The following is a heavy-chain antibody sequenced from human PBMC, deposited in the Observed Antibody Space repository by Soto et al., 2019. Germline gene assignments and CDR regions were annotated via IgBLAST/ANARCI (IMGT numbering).Heavy chain of an antibody. J-gene: IGHJ5*02. CDR2: IYYSGST. CDR1: GGSVSSGSYY. Sequence: NPSETLSLTCTVSGGSVSSGSYYWSWIRQPPGKGLEWIGYIYYSGSTNYNPSLKSRVTISVDTSKNQFSLKLSSVTAADTAVYYCARELFWSGIKRFMSNWFDPWGQGTLVTVSS. D-gene: IGHD3-3*01. V-gene: IGHV4-61*01. CDR3: ARELFWSGIKRFMSNWFDP.